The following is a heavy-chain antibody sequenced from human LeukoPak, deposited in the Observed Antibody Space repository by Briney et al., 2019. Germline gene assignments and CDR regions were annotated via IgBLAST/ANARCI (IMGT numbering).Heavy chain of an antibody. D-gene: IGHD6-13*01. J-gene: IGHJ4*02. CDR1: GFTFSSYS. CDR2: ISSSSSYI. V-gene: IGHV3-21*01. Sequence: PXGSLRLSCAASGFTFSSYSMNWVRQAPGKGLEWVSSISSSSSYIYYADSVKGRFTISRDNAKNSLYLQMNSLRAEDTAVYYCARVGYSSSWYVGYWGQGTLVTVSS. CDR3: ARVGYSSSWYVGY.